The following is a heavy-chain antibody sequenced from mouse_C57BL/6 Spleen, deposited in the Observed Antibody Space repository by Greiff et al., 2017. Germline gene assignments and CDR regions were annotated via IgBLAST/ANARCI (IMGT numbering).Heavy chain of an antibody. CDR3: ARDDGLDY. V-gene: IGHV1-82*01. J-gene: IGHJ2*01. Sequence: QVQLQQSGPELVKPGASVKISCKASGYAFSSSWMHWVKQRPGKGLEGIGRISPGDGDTNYNGKFKGKATLTADKSSSTAYMQLSSLTSEDSAVYFCARDDGLDYWGQGTTLTVSS. CDR2: ISPGDGDT. D-gene: IGHD2-3*01. CDR1: GYAFSSSW.